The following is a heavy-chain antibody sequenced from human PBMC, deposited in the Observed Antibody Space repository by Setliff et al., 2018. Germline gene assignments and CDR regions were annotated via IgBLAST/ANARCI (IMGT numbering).Heavy chain of an antibody. CDR3: ARTSTYVLGSGSYWDRWFDP. J-gene: IGHJ5*02. D-gene: IGHD3-10*01. Sequence: LSLTCTVSGDSLSGDNYFWSWIRHLPGKGLQWLGHIYYTGKTYYNPSLKSRLEMSVDTSKREFALRLSSVTAADTAVYYCARTSTYVLGSGSYWDRWFDPWSQGTRSPSPQ. V-gene: IGHV4-31*03. CDR1: GDSLSGDNYF. CDR2: IYYTGKT.